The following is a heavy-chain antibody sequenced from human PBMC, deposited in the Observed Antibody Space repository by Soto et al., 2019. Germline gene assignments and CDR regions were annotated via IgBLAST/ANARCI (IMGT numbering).Heavy chain of an antibody. D-gene: IGHD4-17*01. CDR3: AGGVDYGDIRGLWFDP. J-gene: IGHJ5*02. CDR1: GGSFSGYY. CDR2: INHSGST. Sequence: QVQLQQWGAGLLKPSETLSLTCAVYGGSFSGYYWSWIRQPPGKGLERIGEINHSGSTNYNPSLKSRVTISVDTSKNQFSMKLSSVSAADTAVYDCAGGVDYGDIRGLWFDPWGQGTLVTVSA. V-gene: IGHV4-34*01.